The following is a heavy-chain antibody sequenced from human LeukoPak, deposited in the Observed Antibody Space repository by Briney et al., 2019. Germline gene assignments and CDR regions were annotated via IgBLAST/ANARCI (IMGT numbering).Heavy chain of an antibody. CDR1: GFTVSSNY. V-gene: IGHV3-53*05. D-gene: IGHD4-11*01. Sequence: GGSLRLSCAASGFTVSSNYMTWVRQAPGKGLEWVSVIYIGGSTYYADSVKGRFTISRDNSKNTLYLQMNSQRAEDTAVYYCARVTTRELALDYWGQGTLVTVSS. CDR2: IYIGGST. J-gene: IGHJ4*02. CDR3: ARVTTRELALDY.